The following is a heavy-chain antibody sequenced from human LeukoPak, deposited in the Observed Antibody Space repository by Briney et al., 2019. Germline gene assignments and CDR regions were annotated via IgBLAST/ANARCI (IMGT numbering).Heavy chain of an antibody. CDR1: GVSISSSNSY. J-gene: IGHJ4*02. Sequence: SETLSLTCTVSGVSISSSNSYWGWIRQPPGKGLEWIGSIYYSGSTYYNPSLKSRVTISVDTSKNQFSLKLSSVTAADTAMYYCARDYYDSSGYYGYWGQGTLVTVSS. D-gene: IGHD3-22*01. CDR3: ARDYYDSSGYYGY. CDR2: IYYSGST. V-gene: IGHV4-39*07.